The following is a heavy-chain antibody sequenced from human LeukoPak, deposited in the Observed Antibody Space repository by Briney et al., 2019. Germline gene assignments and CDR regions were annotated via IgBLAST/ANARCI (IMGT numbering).Heavy chain of an antibody. J-gene: IGHJ3*02. CDR1: GFTFSSYG. D-gene: IGHD5-18*01. CDR2: ISCDGSNK. Sequence: GGSLRLSCAASGFTFSSYGMHWVRQAPGKGLEWVAVISCDGSNKYYADSVKGRFTISRDNSKNTLYLQMNSLRAEDTAVYYCAKDLRGGYSYVNDAFDIWGQGTMVTVSS. CDR3: AKDLRGGYSYVNDAFDI. V-gene: IGHV3-30*18.